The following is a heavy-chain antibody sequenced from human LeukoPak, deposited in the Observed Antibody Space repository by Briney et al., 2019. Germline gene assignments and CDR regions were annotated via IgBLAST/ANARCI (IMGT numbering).Heavy chain of an antibody. CDR3: ARDDSSGYYPVYGMDV. CDR2: INHSGST. J-gene: IGHJ6*02. D-gene: IGHD3-22*01. Sequence: PSETLSLTCAVYGGSFSGYYWSWIRQPPGKGLEWIGEINHSGSTNYNPSLKSRVTISVDTSKNQFSLKLSSVTAADTAVYYCARDDSSGYYPVYGMDVWGQGTTVTVSS. V-gene: IGHV4-34*01. CDR1: GGSFSGYY.